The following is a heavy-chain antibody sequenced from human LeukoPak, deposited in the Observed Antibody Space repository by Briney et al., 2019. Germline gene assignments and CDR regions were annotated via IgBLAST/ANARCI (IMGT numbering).Heavy chain of an antibody. CDR2: IYPGDSDT. CDR1: GYSFTSYW. CDR3: ARHGYSTIPVNYYYYMDV. V-gene: IGHV5-51*01. J-gene: IGHJ6*03. D-gene: IGHD2-2*01. Sequence: GESLKISCKGSGYSFTSYWIGWVRHMPGKGLEWMGIIYPGDSDTRYSPSFQGQVTISADKSISTAYLQWSSLKASDTAMYYCARHGYSTIPVNYYYYMDVWGKGTTVTVSS.